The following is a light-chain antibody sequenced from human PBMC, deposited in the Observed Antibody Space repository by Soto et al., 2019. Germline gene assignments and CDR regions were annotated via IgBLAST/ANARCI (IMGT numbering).Light chain of an antibody. CDR2: AAS. J-gene: IGKJ4*01. Sequence: DIQMTQSPSSVSASIGDRVTISCRASQGIRSWLGWYQQKPGKAPKVLIDAASSLQSGVPTRFSGSGSGTDSTLTISILPPEVFASYYWQQAYSFPRTFGGGTRVEIK. CDR3: QQAYSFPRT. CDR1: QGIRSW. V-gene: IGKV1-12*01.